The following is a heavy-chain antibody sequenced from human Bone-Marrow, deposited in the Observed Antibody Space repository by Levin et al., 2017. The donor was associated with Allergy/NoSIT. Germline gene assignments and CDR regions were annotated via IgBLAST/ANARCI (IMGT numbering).Heavy chain of an antibody. J-gene: IGHJ3*02. CDR1: GGTFSSYA. Sequence: PGGSLRLSCKASGGTFSSYAISWVRQAPGQGLEWMGGIIPIFGTANYAQKFQGRVTITADESTSTAYMELSSLRSEDTAVYYCASAPYCTGGVCYVLDAFDIWGQGTMVTVSS. CDR3: ASAPYCTGGVCYVLDAFDI. V-gene: IGHV1-69*01. D-gene: IGHD2-8*02. CDR2: IIPIFGTA.